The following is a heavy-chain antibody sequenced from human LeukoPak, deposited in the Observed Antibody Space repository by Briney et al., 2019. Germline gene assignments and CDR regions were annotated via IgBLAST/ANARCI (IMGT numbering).Heavy chain of an antibody. CDR3: AREYYYDSSGYYYVPNYFDY. CDR2: IKQDGSEK. J-gene: IGHJ4*02. Sequence: GGSLRLSCAASEFRFSNHWMSWVRQAPGKGLEWVANIKQDGSEKYYVDSVKGRFTISRDNAKNSLYLQMNSLRAEDTAVYYCAREYYYDSSGYYYVPNYFDYWGQGTLVTVSS. V-gene: IGHV3-7*01. D-gene: IGHD3-22*01. CDR1: EFRFSNHW.